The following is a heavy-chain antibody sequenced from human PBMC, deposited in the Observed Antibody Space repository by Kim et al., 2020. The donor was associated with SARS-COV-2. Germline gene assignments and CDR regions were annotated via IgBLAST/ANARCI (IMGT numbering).Heavy chain of an antibody. CDR3: ARQAHDYGDYVFDY. J-gene: IGHJ4*02. CDR1: GFTFSGSA. CDR2: IRGKTNSYAT. Sequence: GGSLRLSCAASGFTFSGSAMHWARQASGKGLEWVGRIRGKTNSYATAYAASVKGRFTISRDDSKNTAYLQVNSLITEDTAVYYCARQAHDYGDYVFDYWGQGTLVTVSS. D-gene: IGHD4-17*01. V-gene: IGHV3-73*01.